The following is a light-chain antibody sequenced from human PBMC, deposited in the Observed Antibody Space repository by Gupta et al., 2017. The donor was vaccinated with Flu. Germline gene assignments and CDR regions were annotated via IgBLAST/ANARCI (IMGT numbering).Light chain of an antibody. CDR1: TSYVGGSNL. V-gene: IGLV2-14*01. J-gene: IGLJ2*01. Sequence: QSALTLHASVSGSPGQSIPISCPGTTSYVGGSNLVSWYQQRPGTATKLMIYDVSNRPSGISNRFSGSKSGNTASLTISGLQAEDEADYYCSSYTSGSTLVVAFGGGTKLTVL. CDR3: SSYTSGSTLVVA. CDR2: DVS.